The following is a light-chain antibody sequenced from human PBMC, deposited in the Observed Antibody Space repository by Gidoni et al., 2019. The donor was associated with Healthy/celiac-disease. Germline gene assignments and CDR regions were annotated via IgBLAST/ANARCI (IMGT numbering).Light chain of an antibody. CDR2: DAS. J-gene: IGKJ3*01. CDR1: QSVRSY. V-gene: IGKV3-11*01. Sequence: IVLTQSPATLSLSPGERATLSCRASQSVRSYLAWYQQKPGPAPRLLIYDASNRATGIPARFSGSGSGTDFTLTISSLEPEDFAVYYCQQRSNWPPEFTFGPGTKVDIK. CDR3: QQRSNWPPEFT.